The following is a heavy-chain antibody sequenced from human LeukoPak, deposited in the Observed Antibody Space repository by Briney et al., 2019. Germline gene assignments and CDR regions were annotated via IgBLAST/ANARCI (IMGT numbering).Heavy chain of an antibody. CDR3: AKDVAELLPLYYFDY. V-gene: IGHV3-48*03. CDR2: ISSSGGTI. CDR1: GFTFSSYE. D-gene: IGHD1-26*01. J-gene: IGHJ4*02. Sequence: GGSLRLSCAASGFTFSSYEMNWVRQAPGKGLEWVSYISSSGGTIYYADSVKGRFTISRDNSKNTLYLQMNSLRAEDTAVYYCAKDVAELLPLYYFDYWGQGTLVTVSS.